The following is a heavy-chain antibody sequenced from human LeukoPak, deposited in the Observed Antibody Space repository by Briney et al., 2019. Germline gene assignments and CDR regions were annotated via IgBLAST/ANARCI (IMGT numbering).Heavy chain of an antibody. CDR1: GYTFTGYY. J-gene: IGHJ4*02. Sequence: ASVKVSCKASGYTFTGYYMHWVRQAPGQGLEWMGWINPNSGGTNYAQKFQGRVTMTRDTSISTAYMELSRLRSDDTAVYYCARVDDSSGLPFDYWGQGTLVTVSS. CDR2: INPNSGGT. V-gene: IGHV1-2*02. D-gene: IGHD3-22*01. CDR3: ARVDDSSGLPFDY.